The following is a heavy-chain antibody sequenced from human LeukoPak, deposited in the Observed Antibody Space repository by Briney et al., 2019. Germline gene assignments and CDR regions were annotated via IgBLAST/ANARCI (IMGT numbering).Heavy chain of an antibody. V-gene: IGHV3-33*01. CDR3: ARQKGYSGYDYRVHASFDY. CDR1: GFTFSSYG. D-gene: IGHD5-12*01. J-gene: IGHJ4*02. Sequence: PGGSLRLSCAASGFTFSSYGMHWVRQAPGKGLEWVAVIWYDGSNKYYADSVKGRFTISRDNSKNTLYLQMNSLRAEDTAVYYCARQKGYSGYDYRVHASFDYWGQGTLVTVSS. CDR2: IWYDGSNK.